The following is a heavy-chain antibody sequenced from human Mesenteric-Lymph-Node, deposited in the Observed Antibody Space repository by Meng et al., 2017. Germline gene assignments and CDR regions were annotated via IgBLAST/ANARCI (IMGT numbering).Heavy chain of an antibody. J-gene: IGHJ4*02. Sequence: GGSLRLSCAASGFTFSSDAMSWVRQAPGKGLEWFSVLSNSGGSTYYADSVKGRFTISRDNSKNTLFLQMNSLRAEDTAVYYCAEDLRKRGYYYDSSGYSGWGQGTLVTVSS. CDR1: GFTFSSDA. D-gene: IGHD3-22*01. CDR2: LSNSGGST. CDR3: AEDLRKRGYYYDSSGYSG. V-gene: IGHV3-23*01.